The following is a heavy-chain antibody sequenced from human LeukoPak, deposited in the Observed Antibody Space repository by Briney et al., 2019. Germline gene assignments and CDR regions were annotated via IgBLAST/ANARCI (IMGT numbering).Heavy chain of an antibody. CDR3: AKVLEANDYGDYGPWFDY. J-gene: IGHJ4*02. CDR1: GFTFSSYG. Sequence: QPGGSLRLSCAASGFTFSSYGMHWVRQAPGKGLEWVAVISYDGSNKYYADSVKGRFTISRDNSKNTLYLQMNSLRAEDTAVYYCAKVLEANDYGDYGPWFDYWGQGTLVTVSS. V-gene: IGHV3-30*18. D-gene: IGHD4-17*01. CDR2: ISYDGSNK.